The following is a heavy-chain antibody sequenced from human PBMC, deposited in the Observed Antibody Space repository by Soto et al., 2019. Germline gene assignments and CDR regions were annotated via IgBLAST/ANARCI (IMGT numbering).Heavy chain of an antibody. CDR3: ARERYCSTSSCYWYFDL. J-gene: IGHJ2*01. CDR1: GFTFSSYA. V-gene: IGHV3-30*04. D-gene: IGHD2-15*01. Sequence: QVQLVESGGGVVQPGRSLRLSCAASGFTFSSYAMHWVRQAPGKGLEWVAIISYDARNKYYADSVKDRFTISRDNSKNTMYLQMNSLRAEDTAVYYCARERYCSTSSCYWYFDLWGRGTLVTVSS. CDR2: ISYDARNK.